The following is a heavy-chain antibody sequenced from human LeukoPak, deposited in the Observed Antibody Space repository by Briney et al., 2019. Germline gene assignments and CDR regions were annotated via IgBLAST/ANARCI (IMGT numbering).Heavy chain of an antibody. CDR1: GFSFSSYG. CDR2: INSNGGST. D-gene: IGHD5-18*01. V-gene: IGHV3-64*01. CDR3: AREGSYGDSDY. J-gene: IGHJ4*02. Sequence: GGSLRLSCAASGFSFSSYGMHWVRQAPGKGLEYVPAINSNGGSTYYANSVKGRFTISRDNSRSTLYLQMGSLRAEDMAVYYCAREGSYGDSDYWGQGTLVTVSS.